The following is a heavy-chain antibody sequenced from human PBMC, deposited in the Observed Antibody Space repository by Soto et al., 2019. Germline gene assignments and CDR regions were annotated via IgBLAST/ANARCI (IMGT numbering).Heavy chain of an antibody. D-gene: IGHD3-10*01. J-gene: IGHJ4*02. CDR2: IIPTFGTV. V-gene: IGHV1-69*01. CDR1: GDTFSSYA. Sequence: QLVQSGPEVKKPGSSVKVSCKSVGDTFSSYAVSWVRQAPRQGLEWMGGIIPTFGTVNYAQKFQGRATNTADESTRLSYMELSSLKSQDTAVYYCAREAGDYGHPYFDYWGQGTLISVSS. CDR3: AREAGDYGHPYFDY.